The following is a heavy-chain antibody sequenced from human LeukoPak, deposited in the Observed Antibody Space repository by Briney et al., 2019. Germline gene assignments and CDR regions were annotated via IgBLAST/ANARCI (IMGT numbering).Heavy chain of an antibody. CDR3: ARVAEYSSGWYAPCDY. Sequence: SVSLSCKASGDTPSGVAMNSVRRSPGPERRCLGWINTNTGNATYAQGFTGRCVFSLDTSVSPAYLQISSLKAEDTAVYSCARVAEYSSGWYAPCDYWGQGTLVTVSS. CDR1: GDTPSGVA. D-gene: IGHD6-19*01. J-gene: IGHJ4*02. V-gene: IGHV7-4-1*02. CDR2: INTNTGNA.